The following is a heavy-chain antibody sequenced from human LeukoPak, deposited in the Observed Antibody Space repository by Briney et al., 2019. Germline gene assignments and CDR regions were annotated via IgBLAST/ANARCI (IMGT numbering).Heavy chain of an antibody. CDR3: ATTEGVTDKWLGP. CDR2: AGNDGRIK. CDR1: GFTFTTRG. V-gene: IGHV3-30*02. J-gene: IGHJ5*02. D-gene: IGHD2-8*01. Sequence: PGGSLRLSCAASGFTFTTRGMHWVRQAPGKGPQWVAFAGNDGRIKYNENSVEGRLTISRDNSKNTLYLQMNSLRPEDTAVYYCATTEGVTDKWLGPWGQGTQVTVSS.